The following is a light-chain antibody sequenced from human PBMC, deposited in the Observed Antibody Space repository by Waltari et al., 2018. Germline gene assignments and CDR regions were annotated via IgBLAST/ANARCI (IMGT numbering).Light chain of an antibody. CDR1: GSNIGINS. J-gene: IGLJ3*02. CDR2: FNN. V-gene: IGLV1-44*01. CDR3: ATWDDSLNGVV. Sequence: QSVLAQPPSASGTPGQGVTISCYGRGSNIGINSVNCYQQLPGTAPKLLIFFNNQRPSGVPDRFSGSKSGTSASLAISGLQSEDEADYYCATWDDSLNGVVFGGGTKVTVL.